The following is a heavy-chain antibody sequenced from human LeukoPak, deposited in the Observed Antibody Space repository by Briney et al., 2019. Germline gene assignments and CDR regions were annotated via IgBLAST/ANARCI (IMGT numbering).Heavy chain of an antibody. CDR2: ISSSISYI. CDR1: GFTFSSYS. D-gene: IGHD1-1*01. Sequence: PGGSLRLSCAPSGFTFSSYSMNWVRQAPGKGLEWVSSISSSISYIYYADSVKGRFTISRDNAKNSLYLQMNSLRAEDTAVYYCARDISPAGTEDAFDIWGQGTMVTVSS. CDR3: ARDISPAGTEDAFDI. J-gene: IGHJ3*02. V-gene: IGHV3-21*01.